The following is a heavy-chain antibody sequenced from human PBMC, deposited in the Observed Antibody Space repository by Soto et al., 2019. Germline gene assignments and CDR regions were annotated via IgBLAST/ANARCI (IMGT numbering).Heavy chain of an antibody. D-gene: IGHD6-19*01. V-gene: IGHV1-3*01. Sequence: QVQLVQSGAEVKKPGASVKVSCKASGYTFTSYAMHSVRQAPGQRLEWMGWINAGNGNTKYSQKFQGRVTITRETSARTAYMELSSLRSEATAVYYCARVRIAVAGRPSNYGMDVWGQGTTVTVAS. CDR3: ARVRIAVAGRPSNYGMDV. CDR2: INAGNGNT. J-gene: IGHJ6*02. CDR1: GYTFTSYA.